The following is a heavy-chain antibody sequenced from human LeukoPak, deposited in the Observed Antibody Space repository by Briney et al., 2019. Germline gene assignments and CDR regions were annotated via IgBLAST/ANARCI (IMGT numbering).Heavy chain of an antibody. CDR2: MNPSGST. CDR3: ARGRQDVTMIVVVMTAVSYYLDV. Sequence: SETLSLTCAVSGGSFSGYYWTWIRQTPEKGLEWIGEMNPSGSTSYNPSLKSRGTISVDTAKNQFSLKLSSVTAADTAVYYCARGRQDVTMIVVVMTAVSYYLDVWGKGTTVTVS. D-gene: IGHD3-22*01. J-gene: IGHJ6*03. CDR1: GGSFSGYY. V-gene: IGHV4-34*01.